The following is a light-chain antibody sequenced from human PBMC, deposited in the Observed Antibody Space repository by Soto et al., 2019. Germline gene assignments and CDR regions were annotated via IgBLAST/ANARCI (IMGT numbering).Light chain of an antibody. CDR2: DAS. CDR3: QQYNSYSDWT. CDR1: QSISSW. V-gene: IGKV1-5*01. Sequence: DIQMTQSPSTLSASVGDRVTITCRASQSISSWLAWYQQKPGKAPKLLIYDASSLESGVPSRFSGSESWTEFALTISSLQPDDFATYYGQQYNSYSDWTFGQGPKVEIK. J-gene: IGKJ1*01.